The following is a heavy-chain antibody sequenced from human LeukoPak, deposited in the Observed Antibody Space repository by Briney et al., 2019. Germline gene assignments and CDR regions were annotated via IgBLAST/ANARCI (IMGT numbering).Heavy chain of an antibody. J-gene: IGHJ4*02. V-gene: IGHV1-46*01. Sequence: ASVKVSCKASGYSFTSNYIHWVRQAPGQGLEWMGMIYPSDGSTSYAQKFQGRVTVTRDTSTSTVHMELSGLRSEDAAVYYCARDQEAFDYWGQGTLVTVSS. CDR1: GYSFTSNY. CDR2: IYPSDGST. CDR3: ARDQEAFDY.